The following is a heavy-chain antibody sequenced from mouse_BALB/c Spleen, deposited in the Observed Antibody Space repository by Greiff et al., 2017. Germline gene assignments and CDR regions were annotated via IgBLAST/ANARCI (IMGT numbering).Heavy chain of an antibody. D-gene: IGHD2-10*02. CDR2: IWGDGST. CDR3: ARDGYGNYEASYYYAMDY. J-gene: IGHJ4*01. CDR1: GFSLTGYG. V-gene: IGHV2-6-7*01. Sequence: QVQLKESGPGLVAPSQSLSITCTASGFSLTGYGVNWVRQPPGKGLEWLGMIWGDGSTDYNSALKSRLTISKDNSKSQIFLKMNSLQTDDTARYYCARDGYGNYEASYYYAMDYWGQGTSVTVSS.